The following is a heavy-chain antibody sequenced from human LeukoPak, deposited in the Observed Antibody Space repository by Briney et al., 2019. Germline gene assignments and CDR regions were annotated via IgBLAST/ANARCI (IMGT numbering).Heavy chain of an antibody. J-gene: IGHJ4*02. CDR3: VGTKYNDSPVLSN. Sequence: SETLSLTCTVSDDSITMYYWTWIRQPPGKGLEWIGYVDHTGSTKFNPSLNGRVSISRDTSKNLFSLRLRSVTAADTAVYYCVGTKYNDSPVLSNWGQGSLVTVSS. D-gene: IGHD1-1*01. CDR2: VDHTGST. V-gene: IGHV4-59*12. CDR1: DDSITMYY.